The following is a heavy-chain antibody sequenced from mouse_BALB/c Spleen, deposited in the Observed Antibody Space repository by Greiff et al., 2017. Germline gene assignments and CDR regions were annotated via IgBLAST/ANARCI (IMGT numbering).Heavy chain of an antibody. CDR3: TLFDYDGGY. CDR1: GYTFTSYW. D-gene: IGHD2-4*01. V-gene: IGHV1-69*02. CDR2: IYPSDSYT. J-gene: IGHJ2*01. Sequence: QVQLKQPGAELVRPGASVKLSCKASGYTFTSYWINWVKQRPGQGLEWIGNIYPSDSYTNYNQKFKDKATLTVDKSSSTAYMQLSSPTSEDSAVYYCTLFDYDGGYWGQGTTLTVSS.